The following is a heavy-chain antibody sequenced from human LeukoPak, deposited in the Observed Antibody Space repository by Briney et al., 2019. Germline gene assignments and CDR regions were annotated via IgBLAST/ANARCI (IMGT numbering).Heavy chain of an antibody. CDR3: ARNFRRGDFDY. D-gene: IGHD3-10*01. CDR1: GFTFSTSW. V-gene: IGHV3-74*01. Sequence: GGSLRLSCTASGFTFSTSWMHWVRQAPGKGLVWVSRVISGGSSTSYADSVKGRFTISRDNAKNTLYLQMNSLRAEDTAVYYCARNFRRGDFDYWGQGTLVTVSS. J-gene: IGHJ4*02. CDR2: VISGGSST.